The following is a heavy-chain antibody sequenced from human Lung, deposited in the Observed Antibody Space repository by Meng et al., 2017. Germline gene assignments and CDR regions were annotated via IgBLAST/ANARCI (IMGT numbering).Heavy chain of an antibody. CDR1: GGSSCGYY. D-gene: IGHD6-19*01. CDR3: VRRTYSSGWYFDY. CDR2: IINSGNT. Sequence: QLHRGGVVLLTHAGTLSLTSAWYGGSSCGYYWSWCRRPPGKGREWFGEIINSGNTNYNPSLKCRVTISVDTSKNQFSLWVTSVTAADRAVYYCVRRTYSSGWYFDYWGQGTLVTVSS. V-gene: IGHV4-34*12. J-gene: IGHJ4*02.